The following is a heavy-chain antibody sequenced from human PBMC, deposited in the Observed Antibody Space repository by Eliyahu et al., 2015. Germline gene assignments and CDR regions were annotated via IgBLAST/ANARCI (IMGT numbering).Heavy chain of an antibody. V-gene: IGHV4-59*01. CDR1: GGSXSSYX. Sequence: QVQLQESGPGLVKPSETLSLTXTVSGGSXSSYXWSWXRQPPGKGLEWIGYIYYSXSTNXNPSLKSRVTISVDTSKNQFSLKLSSVTAADTAVYYCARDTTYYYDSSGYPLYGMDVWGQGTTVTVSS. D-gene: IGHD3-22*01. CDR2: IYYSXST. CDR3: ARDTTYYYDSSGYPLYGMDV. J-gene: IGHJ6*02.